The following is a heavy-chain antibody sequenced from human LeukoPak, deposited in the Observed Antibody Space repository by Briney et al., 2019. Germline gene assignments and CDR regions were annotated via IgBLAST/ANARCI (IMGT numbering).Heavy chain of an antibody. CDR3: ARAQGNGLIDF. CDR2: IYYSGNT. CDR1: GDSISSSKKY. Sequence: NSSETLSLTCTVSGDSISSSKKYWGWVRQPSGKGLEWIGSIYYSGNTYYNPSLKSRVTISLDTSRNQFSLRLSSVTAADTADYYCARAQGNGLIDFWGQGTLVTVSS. D-gene: IGHD3/OR15-3a*01. V-gene: IGHV4-39*01. J-gene: IGHJ4*02.